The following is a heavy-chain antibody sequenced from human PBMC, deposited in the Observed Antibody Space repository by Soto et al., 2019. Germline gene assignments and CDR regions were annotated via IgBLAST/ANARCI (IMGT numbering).Heavy chain of an antibody. D-gene: IGHD5-18*01. CDR1: GFTFGDYA. Sequence: GWSLRLSCTASGFTFGDYAMSWVRQAPGKGLEWVGFIRSKAYGGTTEYAASVKGRFTISRDDSKSIAYLQMNSLKTEDTAVYYCTRDLRYCYGFFYYYYGMDVCGQGTTGTVSS. CDR2: IRSKAYGGTT. V-gene: IGHV3-49*04. CDR3: TRDLRYCYGFFYYYYGMDV. J-gene: IGHJ6*02.